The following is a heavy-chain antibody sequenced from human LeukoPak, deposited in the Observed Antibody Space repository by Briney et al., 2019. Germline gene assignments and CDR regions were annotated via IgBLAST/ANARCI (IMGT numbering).Heavy chain of an antibody. Sequence: GGSLRLSCAASGFTYSSSWMNWVRQAPGKGLECVATIKQDGSEKYYVDSVEGRFTISRDNTKNSLYLQMNSQRAEDTAVYYCATTHDYGDFRFDYWGQGTLVTVSS. CDR3: ATTHDYGDFRFDY. CDR2: IKQDGSEK. V-gene: IGHV3-7*01. CDR1: GFTYSSSW. D-gene: IGHD4-17*01. J-gene: IGHJ4*02.